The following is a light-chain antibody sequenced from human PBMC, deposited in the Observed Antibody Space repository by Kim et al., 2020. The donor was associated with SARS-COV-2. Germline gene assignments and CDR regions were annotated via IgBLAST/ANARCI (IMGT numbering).Light chain of an antibody. CDR2: DAS. Sequence: PPGQRATLSCGARQSVPANYLAWYQQKPGLAPRLLIYDASIRATGIPDRFSGSGSGTDFTLTISRLEPEDFAVYYCQQYGASPRTFGQGTKVDIK. V-gene: IGKV3D-20*01. CDR1: QSVPANY. CDR3: QQYGASPRT. J-gene: IGKJ1*01.